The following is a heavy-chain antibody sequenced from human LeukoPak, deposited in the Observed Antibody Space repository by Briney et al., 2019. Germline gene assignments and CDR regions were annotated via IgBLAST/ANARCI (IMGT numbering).Heavy chain of an antibody. J-gene: IGHJ5*02. V-gene: IGHV3-33*06. CDR3: AKARSNQLLYNWFDP. CDR1: GFTVSSNY. D-gene: IGHD2-2*01. CDR2: IWYDGSNK. Sequence: PGGSLRLSCVVSGFTVSSNYMSWVRQAPGKGLEWVAVIWYDGSNKYYADSVKGRFTISRDNSKNTLYLQMNSLRAEDTAVYYCAKARSNQLLYNWFDPWGQGTLVTVSS.